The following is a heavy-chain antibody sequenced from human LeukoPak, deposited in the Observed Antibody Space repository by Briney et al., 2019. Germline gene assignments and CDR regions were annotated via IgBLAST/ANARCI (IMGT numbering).Heavy chain of an antibody. CDR3: ARLAAASTTYYYYMDV. V-gene: IGHV1-2*06. CDR1: GYTFTGYY. CDR2: INPNSGGT. Sequence: ASVKVSCKASGYTFTGYYMHWVRQAPGQGLEWMGRINPNSGGTNYAQKFQGRVTMTRDTSISTAYMELSRLRSDGTAVYYCARLAAASTTYYYYMDVWSKGTTVTVSS. D-gene: IGHD6-13*01. J-gene: IGHJ6*03.